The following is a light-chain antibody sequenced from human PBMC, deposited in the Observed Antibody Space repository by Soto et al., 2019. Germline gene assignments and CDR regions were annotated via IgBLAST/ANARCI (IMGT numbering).Light chain of an antibody. CDR1: SSNIGSNT. CDR2: SNN. J-gene: IGLJ1*01. CDR3: AAWDERLNGYV. Sequence: QSVLTQPPSASGAPGQRVTISCSGSSSNIGSNTVTWYQQLPGTAPRLLIHSNNQRPSGVPDRFSGSKSGTSASLAISGLQSEDEADYYCAAWDERLNGYVFGAGTKVTVL. V-gene: IGLV1-44*01.